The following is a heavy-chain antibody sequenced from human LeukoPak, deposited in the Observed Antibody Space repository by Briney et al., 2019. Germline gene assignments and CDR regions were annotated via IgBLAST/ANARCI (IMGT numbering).Heavy chain of an antibody. D-gene: IGHD6-25*01. V-gene: IGHV3-30*18. Sequence: PGRSLRLSCAASGFTFSSYGMHWVRQAPGKGLEWVAVISYDGSNKYYADSVKGRFTISRDNSKNTLYLQMNSPRAEDTAVYYCAKSGQGMDVWGQGTTVTVSS. CDR3: AKSGQGMDV. CDR2: ISYDGSNK. J-gene: IGHJ6*02. CDR1: GFTFSSYG.